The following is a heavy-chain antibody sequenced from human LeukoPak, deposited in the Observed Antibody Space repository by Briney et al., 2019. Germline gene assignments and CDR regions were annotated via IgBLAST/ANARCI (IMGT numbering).Heavy chain of an antibody. CDR3: ARDVYNMGDY. V-gene: IGHV3-7*01. CDR2: IKQDGSEK. Sequence: GGSLRLSCAASGFTFSSYRMSWVRQGPGKGLEWVANIKQDGSEKYYVDSVKGRFTISRDNAKDSLYLQMNSLRAEDTAVYYCARDVYNMGDYWGQGTLVTVSS. J-gene: IGHJ4*02. CDR1: GFTFSSYR. D-gene: IGHD1-1*01.